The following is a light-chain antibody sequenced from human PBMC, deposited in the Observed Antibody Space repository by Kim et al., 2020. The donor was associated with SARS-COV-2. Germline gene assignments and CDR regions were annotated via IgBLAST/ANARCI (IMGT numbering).Light chain of an antibody. Sequence: SYELTQPPSVSVSPGQTASITCSGDKLGDKYACWYQQKPGQSPVLVIYQDSKRPSGIPERFSGSNSGNTATLTISGTQAMDEADYYCQAWASSHVVFGGG. CDR2: QDS. J-gene: IGLJ2*01. CDR3: QAWASSHVV. V-gene: IGLV3-1*01. CDR1: KLGDKY.